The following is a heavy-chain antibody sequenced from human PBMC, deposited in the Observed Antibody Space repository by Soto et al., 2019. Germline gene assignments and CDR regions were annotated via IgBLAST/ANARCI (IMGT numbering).Heavy chain of an antibody. CDR2: IYHSGST. J-gene: IGHJ6*02. CDR3: ARGRRGYYYGSGSLYYYYGMDV. V-gene: IGHV4-4*02. D-gene: IGHD3-10*01. CDR1: GGSISSSNW. Sequence: SETLSLTCAVSGGSISSSNWWSWVRQPPGKGLEWIGEIYHSGSTNYNPSLKSRVTISVDTSKNQFSLKLSSVTAADTAVYYCARGRRGYYYGSGSLYYYYGMDVWGQGTTVTVSS.